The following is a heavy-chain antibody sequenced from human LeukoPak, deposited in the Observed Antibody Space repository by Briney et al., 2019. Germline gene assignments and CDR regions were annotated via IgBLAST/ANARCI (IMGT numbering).Heavy chain of an antibody. CDR1: GGSFSGYY. V-gene: IGHV3-23*01. CDR3: AKFLWFGELSSYYFDY. J-gene: IGHJ4*02. Sequence: ETLSLTCAVYGGSFSGYYWSWVRQAPGRGLEWVSAISGSGGSTYYADSVKGRFTISRDNSKNTLYLQMNSLRAEDTAVYYCAKFLWFGELSSYYFDYWGQGTLVTVSS. CDR2: ISGSGGST. D-gene: IGHD3-10*01.